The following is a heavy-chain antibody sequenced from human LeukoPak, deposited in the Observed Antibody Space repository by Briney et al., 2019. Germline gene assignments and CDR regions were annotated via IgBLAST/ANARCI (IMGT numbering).Heavy chain of an antibody. Sequence: PGGSLRLSCAASGFTVTNNDMSWVRQAPGKGLEWVSAISGSGGSTYYADSVKGRFTISRDNSKNTLYLQMNSLRAEDTAVYYCAKAHTIFGVVITYYYYMDVWGKGTTVTVSS. CDR1: GFTVTNND. CDR2: ISGSGGST. CDR3: AKAHTIFGVVITYYYYMDV. J-gene: IGHJ6*03. V-gene: IGHV3-23*01. D-gene: IGHD3-3*01.